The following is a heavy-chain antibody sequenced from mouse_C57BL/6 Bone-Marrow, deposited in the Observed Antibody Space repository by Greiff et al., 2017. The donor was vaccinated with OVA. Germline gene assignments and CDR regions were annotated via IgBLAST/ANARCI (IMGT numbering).Heavy chain of an antibody. CDR3: ARWAYYYGSSLYYFDY. V-gene: IGHV1-9*01. CDR2: ILPGSGST. CDR1: GYTFTGYW. Sequence: VQLQQSGAELMKPGASVKLSCKATGYTFTGYWIEWVKQRPGHGLEWIGEILPGSGSTNYNEKFKGKATFTADTSSNTAYMQLSSLTTEDSAIYYGARWAYYYGSSLYYFDYWGQGTTLTVSS. D-gene: IGHD1-1*01. J-gene: IGHJ2*01.